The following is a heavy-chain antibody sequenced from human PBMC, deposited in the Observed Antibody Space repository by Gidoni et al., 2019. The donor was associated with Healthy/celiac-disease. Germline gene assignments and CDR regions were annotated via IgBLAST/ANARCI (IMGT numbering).Heavy chain of an antibody. CDR3: AKVGSPDAFDI. CDR2: ISYDGSNK. Sequence: QVQLVESGGGVVQPGRSLRLSCAASGFTFSSYGMHWVRQAPGKGLEWVAVISYDGSNKYYADSVKGRFTISRDNSKNTLYLQMNSLRAEDTAVYYCAKVGSPDAFDIWGQGTMVTVSS. D-gene: IGHD2-15*01. V-gene: IGHV3-30*18. CDR1: GFTFSSYG. J-gene: IGHJ3*02.